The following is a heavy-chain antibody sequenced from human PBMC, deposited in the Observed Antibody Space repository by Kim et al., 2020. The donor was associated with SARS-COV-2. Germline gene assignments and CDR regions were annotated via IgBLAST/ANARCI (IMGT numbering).Heavy chain of an antibody. J-gene: IGHJ4*02. CDR2: INPYSGDT. CDR1: GYVFTANF. V-gene: IGHV1-2*06. Sequence: ASVKVSCKASGYVFTANFLHWLRQAPGQGLEWMGRINPYSGDTDYAQKFQGRIAISRDTSLTTSHMELTSLKSDDSAVYFCARAAAVSGSEFDYWGQGTL. D-gene: IGHD3-10*01. CDR3: ARAAAVSGSEFDY.